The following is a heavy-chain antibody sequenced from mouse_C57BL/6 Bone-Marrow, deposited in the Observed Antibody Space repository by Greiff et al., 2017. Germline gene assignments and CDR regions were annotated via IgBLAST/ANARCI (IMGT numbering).Heavy chain of an antibody. CDR2: INPSTGGT. CDR3: AGLTTVVEDAMDY. CDR1: GYSFTGYY. Sequence: VQLKQSGPELVKPGASVKISCKASGYSFTGYYMNWVKQSPEKSLEWIGEINPSTGGTTYNQKFKAKATLTVDKSSSTAYMQLKSLTSEDSAVYYCAGLTTVVEDAMDYWGQGTSVTVSS. V-gene: IGHV1-42*01. D-gene: IGHD1-1*01. J-gene: IGHJ4*01.